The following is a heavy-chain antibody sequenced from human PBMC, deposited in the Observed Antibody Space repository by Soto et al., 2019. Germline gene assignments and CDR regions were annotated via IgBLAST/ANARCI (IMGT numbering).Heavy chain of an antibody. CDR1: GGTFSIYV. J-gene: IGHJ4*02. CDR3: ARVLPGDCSGGSCYSVALGPFDY. CDR2: IIPIFGTA. D-gene: IGHD2-15*01. Sequence: SVKVSCKASGGTFSIYVISWGRHAPGQGLEWMGGIIPIFGTANYAQKFQGRVTITADESTSTAYMELSSLRSEDTAVYYCARVLPGDCSGGSCYSVALGPFDYWGQGTLVTVSS. V-gene: IGHV1-69*01.